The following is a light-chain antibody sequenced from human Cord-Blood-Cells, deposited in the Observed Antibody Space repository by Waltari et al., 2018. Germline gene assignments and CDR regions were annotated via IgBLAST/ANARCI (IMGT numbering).Light chain of an antibody. CDR3: AAWDDSLNGPV. J-gene: IGLJ2*01. CDR1: SSNIGSTT. CDR2: SNN. V-gene: IGLV1-44*01. Sequence: QSVLTQPPSASGTPGQRVTISCSGSSSNIGSTTVNWYQHLPGTAPKLLIYSNNQRPSGAPGRFSGSKSCTSASLAISGLQSEDEADYYCAAWDDSLNGPVFGGGTKLTVL.